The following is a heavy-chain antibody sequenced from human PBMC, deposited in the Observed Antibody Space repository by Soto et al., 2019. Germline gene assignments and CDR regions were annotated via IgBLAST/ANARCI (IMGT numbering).Heavy chain of an antibody. J-gene: IGHJ4*02. CDR3: ARYYSGSLYFDY. CDR2: INHSGST. D-gene: IGHD1-26*01. CDR1: GGSFSGYY. V-gene: IGHV4-34*01. Sequence: SETLSLTCAVYGGSFSGYYWSWIRQPPGKGLEWIGEINHSGSTNYNPSLKSRVTISVDTSKSQFSLKLSSVTAADTAVYYCARYYSGSLYFDYWGQGTLVTVSS.